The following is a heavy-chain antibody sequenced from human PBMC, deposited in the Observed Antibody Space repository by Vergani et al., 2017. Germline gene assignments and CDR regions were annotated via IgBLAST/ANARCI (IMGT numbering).Heavy chain of an antibody. CDR2: IFDDGAT. CDR1: NASMNGFF. CDR3: ARMGYSRAPPWWFDL. J-gene: IGHJ4*02. V-gene: IGHV4-4*07. Sequence: QIQLQESGPGVVKPSETLSLVCTVSNASMNGFFWGWVRQPAGKGLEWMGRIFDDGATYYDPSLEGRVTMSVDVSKNQFSLKLKSLTAADTAVYFCARMGYSRAPPWWFDLWGQGTLVTVSS. D-gene: IGHD2-21*01.